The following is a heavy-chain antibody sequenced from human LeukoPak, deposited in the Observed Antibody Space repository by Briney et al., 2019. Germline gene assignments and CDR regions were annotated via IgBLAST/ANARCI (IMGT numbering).Heavy chain of an antibody. D-gene: IGHD5-24*01. CDR2: IYSGGST. CDR1: GFTVSSNY. V-gene: IGHV3-53*01. Sequence: PGGSLRLSCAASGFTVSSNYMSWVRQAPGKGLEWVSVIYSGGSTYYADSVKGRFTISRDNSKNTLYLQMNSLRAEDTAVYYCARDPGRDGRDDAFDIWGQGTMVTVSS. CDR3: ARDPGRDGRDDAFDI. J-gene: IGHJ3*02.